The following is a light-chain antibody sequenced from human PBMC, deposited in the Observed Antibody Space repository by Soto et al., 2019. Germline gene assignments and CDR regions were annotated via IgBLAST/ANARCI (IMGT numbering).Light chain of an antibody. Sequence: DIQMTQSPSSLSASVGDRVTITCRARQGISNYLAWYQQKPGKVPKLLIYAASTLQSGVPSRFSGSGSGTDFTLTISSLQPEDVATYYCPKYTSALWTGGQGTKVEF. CDR3: PKYTSALWT. CDR2: AAS. CDR1: QGISNY. V-gene: IGKV1-27*01. J-gene: IGKJ1*01.